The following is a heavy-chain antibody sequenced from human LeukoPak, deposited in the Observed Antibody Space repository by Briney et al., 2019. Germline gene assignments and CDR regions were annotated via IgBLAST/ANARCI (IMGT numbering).Heavy chain of an antibody. V-gene: IGHV3-11*04. CDR2: ISSSGSTI. Sequence: PGGSLRLSCAASGFTFSDYYMSWIRQAPGKGLEWVSYISSSGSTIYYADSVKGRFTISRDNAKNSLYLQMNSLRAEDTAVYYCARFWNDGLYFGRGLYFDYWGQGTLVTVSS. CDR3: ARFWNDGLYFGRGLYFDY. D-gene: IGHD1-1*01. CDR1: GFTFSDYY. J-gene: IGHJ4*02.